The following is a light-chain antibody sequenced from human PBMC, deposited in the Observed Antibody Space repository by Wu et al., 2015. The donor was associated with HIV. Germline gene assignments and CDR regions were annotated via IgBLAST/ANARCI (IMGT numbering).Light chain of an antibody. CDR3: QQFYSTIFT. CDR2: AAS. CDR1: QDISNS. V-gene: IGKV1-NL1*01. J-gene: IGKJ4*01. Sequence: DIQLTQSPSSLSAFVGDRVTITCRASQDISNSVAWYQHKPGKAPKLLLYAASKLENGVPPRFSGSGSETEYTLTISSLQPEDFATYYCQQFYSTIFTFGGGTKVEV.